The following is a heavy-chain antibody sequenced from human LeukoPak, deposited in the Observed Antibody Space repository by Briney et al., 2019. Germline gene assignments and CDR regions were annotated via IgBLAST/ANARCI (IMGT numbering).Heavy chain of an antibody. V-gene: IGHV1-46*01. CDR1: GYTFSSYY. J-gene: IGHJ4*02. CDR2: INPSGGST. D-gene: IGHD1-14*01. Sequence: ASVKVSCKASGYTFSSYYMHWVRQAPGQGLEWMGIINPSGGSTSYAQKFQGRVTMTRDMSTSTVYMELSSLRSEDTAVYYCAREGNQYYFDAWGQGTQVTVSS. CDR3: AREGNQYYFDA.